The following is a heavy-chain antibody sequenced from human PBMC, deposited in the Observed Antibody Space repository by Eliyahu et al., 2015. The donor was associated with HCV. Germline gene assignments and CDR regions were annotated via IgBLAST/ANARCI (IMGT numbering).Heavy chain of an antibody. CDR1: GGSPSSYY. CDR3: ARAAGYYYGMDV. J-gene: IGHJ6*02. V-gene: IGHV4-59*01. Sequence: QVQLQESGPGLVKPSETLSLTCTVSGGSPSSYYWSWIRQPPGKGLEWIGYIYSSASTNYNPSLKSRVTISVDTSKNQFSLKLNSVTAADTAVYYCARAAGYYYGMDVWGQGTTVTVSS. CDR2: IYSSAST. D-gene: IGHD3-10*01.